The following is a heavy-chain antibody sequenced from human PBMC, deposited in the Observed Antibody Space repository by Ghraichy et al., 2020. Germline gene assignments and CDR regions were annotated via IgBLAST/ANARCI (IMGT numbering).Heavy chain of an antibody. CDR3: VRDTPGTRLLHWFDP. V-gene: IGHV4-30-2*01. CDR2: IYHSGNT. J-gene: IGHJ5*02. D-gene: IGHD1-7*01. CDR1: GGSISSGGYS. Sequence: SETLSLTCAVSGGSISSGGYSWSWIRQPPGKGLEWIGHIYHSGNTYYNPSLKSRVTMSVDTSKNHFSLKLSSVTAADTAVYYCVRDTPGTRLLHWFDPWGQGTLVTVSS.